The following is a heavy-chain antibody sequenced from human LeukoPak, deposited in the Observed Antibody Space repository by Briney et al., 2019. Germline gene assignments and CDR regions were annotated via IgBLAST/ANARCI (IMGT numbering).Heavy chain of an antibody. CDR3: VRYKSGTGRTAAFDV. J-gene: IGHJ3*01. CDR2: IYSGGST. Sequence: PGGSLRLSCAASGFTVSSNYMSWVRQAPGKGLEWVSVIYSGGSTYYADSVKGRFTISRDNSKNTLYLQMNSLRAEDTAVYYCVRYKSGTGRTAAFDVWGRGTMVTVSS. V-gene: IGHV3-66*01. CDR1: GFTVSSNY. D-gene: IGHD3-10*01.